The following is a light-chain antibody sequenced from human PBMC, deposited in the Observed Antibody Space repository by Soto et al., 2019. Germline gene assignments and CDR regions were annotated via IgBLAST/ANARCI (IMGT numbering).Light chain of an antibody. V-gene: IGKV3-11*01. J-gene: IGKJ5*01. CDR2: DAS. CDR3: QQRSNWPSIT. CDR1: QSVSSY. Sequence: EIVLTQSPATLSLSPGERATLSCRASQSVSSYLAWYQQKPGQAPRLLIYDASSRAPGIPARFSGSGTGTDFTLTISRLEPEDSAVYHCQQRSNWPSITFGQGTRLEIK.